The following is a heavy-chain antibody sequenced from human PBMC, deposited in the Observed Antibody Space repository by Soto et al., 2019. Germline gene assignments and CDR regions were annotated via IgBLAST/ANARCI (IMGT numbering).Heavy chain of an antibody. V-gene: IGHV4-39*01. Sequence: QLQLQESGPGLVKPSETLSLTCTVSGGSISSSSYYWGWIRQPPGKGREWIGSIYYSGGNYYKPSLKSRVTISVDTSKNQFSLKLSAVTAADTAVYYCARQNIVVVPAAICWFDPWGQGTLVTVSS. CDR2: IYYSGGN. CDR3: ARQNIVVVPAAICWFDP. CDR1: GGSISSSSYY. D-gene: IGHD2-2*02. J-gene: IGHJ5*02.